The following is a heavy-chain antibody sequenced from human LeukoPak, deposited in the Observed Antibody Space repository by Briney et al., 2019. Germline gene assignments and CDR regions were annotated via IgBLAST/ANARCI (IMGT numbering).Heavy chain of an antibody. J-gene: IGHJ3*02. V-gene: IGHV4-59*08. CDR1: GGSINFYY. D-gene: IGHD3-3*01. CDR3: ARLEDYDDFAFDI. Sequence: SETLSLTCTVSGGSINFYYWSWIRQPPGKGLEWIGYIYYSGSTNFNPSLKSRVTISIDTSKNQFSLKLSSVTAADTAVYYCARLEDYDDFAFDIWGQGTMVTVSS. CDR2: IYYSGST.